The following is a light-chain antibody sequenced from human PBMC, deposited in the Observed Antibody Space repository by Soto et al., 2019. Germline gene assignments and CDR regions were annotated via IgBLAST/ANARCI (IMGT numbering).Light chain of an antibody. CDR2: ATS. Sequence: PTTPSGSPGDSPTPPCRGSRSVDTDLAWYQQKPGQAPRPLXFATSARATGVPDRFRGSRSGTDLTLTISSLQPEDSATYYCHQYYNRPPWTFGQGTKVDIK. CDR3: HQYYNRPPWT. V-gene: IGKV3-15*01. J-gene: IGKJ1*01. CDR1: RSVDTD.